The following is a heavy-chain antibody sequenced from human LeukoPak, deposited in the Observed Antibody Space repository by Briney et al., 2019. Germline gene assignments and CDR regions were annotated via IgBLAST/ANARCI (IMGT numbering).Heavy chain of an antibody. CDR3: AKDSWSRGDDAFDI. CDR2: IWYDGSNK. V-gene: IGHV3-33*06. D-gene: IGHD1-1*01. CDR1: GFTFSSYG. Sequence: GRSLRLSCAASGFTFSSYGMHWVRQAPGKGVEWVAVIWYDGSNKYYADSVKGRFTISRDNSKNTLYLQMNSLRAEDTAVYYCAKDSWSRGDDAFDIWGQGTMVTVSS. J-gene: IGHJ3*02.